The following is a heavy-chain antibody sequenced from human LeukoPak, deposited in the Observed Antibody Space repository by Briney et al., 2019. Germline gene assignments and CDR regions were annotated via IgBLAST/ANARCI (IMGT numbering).Heavy chain of an antibody. V-gene: IGHV4-39*01. CDR3: ARSTMVVINWFDP. J-gene: IGHJ5*02. CDR1: GGSINSNSYY. D-gene: IGHD2-21*01. CDR2: IYYTGNT. Sequence: PSETLSLTCTVSGGSINSNSYYWAWVRQPPGKGLEWIGSIYYTGNTYYNPSLESRITMSVDSSKNQFSLKLDSVTAADTAVYYCARSTMVVINWFDPWGQGTLVTVSS.